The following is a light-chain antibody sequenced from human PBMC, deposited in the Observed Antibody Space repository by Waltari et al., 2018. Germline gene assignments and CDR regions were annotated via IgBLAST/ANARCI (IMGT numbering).Light chain of an antibody. CDR1: KLGDKY. J-gene: IGLJ1*01. V-gene: IGLV3-1*01. CDR2: QDT. Sequence: SYELTLPPSVSVSPGQTASITCSGDKLGDKYACWYQQKPGQSPVLVIYQDTKRPSGIPERFSGSNSGNTATLTISGTQAMDEADYYCQAWDSSTPYVFGPGTKVTVL. CDR3: QAWDSSTPYV.